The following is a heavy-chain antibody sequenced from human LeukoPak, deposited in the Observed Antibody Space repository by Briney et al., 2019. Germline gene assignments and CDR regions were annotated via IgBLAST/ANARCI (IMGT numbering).Heavy chain of an antibody. Sequence: GGSLRLSCAASGLTFSGYDMHWVRQAPGKGPEWVAVMSYGGQNERYADSVKGRFTISRDNSKNTLYLQMNSLRAEDTAVYYCAKGGYFDWLLLFDYWGQGTLVTVSS. CDR3: AKGGYFDWLLLFDY. CDR1: GLTFSGYD. CDR2: MSYGGQNE. J-gene: IGHJ4*02. V-gene: IGHV3-30*18. D-gene: IGHD3-9*01.